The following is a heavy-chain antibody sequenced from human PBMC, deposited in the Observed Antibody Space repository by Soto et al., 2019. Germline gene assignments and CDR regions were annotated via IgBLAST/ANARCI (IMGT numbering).Heavy chain of an antibody. V-gene: IGHV4-59*02. Sequence: SETLSLTCTVSSGSVTSYYWTWIRQPPGKGLEWIGQIYYSGSTNYNPSLKSRVTLSVDTSKNQFSLKLTSVTAADTAVYYCATLGGTSSWFLDYWGQGTLVTVSS. D-gene: IGHD6-13*01. J-gene: IGHJ4*02. CDR3: ATLGGTSSWFLDY. CDR2: IYYSGST. CDR1: SGSVTSYY.